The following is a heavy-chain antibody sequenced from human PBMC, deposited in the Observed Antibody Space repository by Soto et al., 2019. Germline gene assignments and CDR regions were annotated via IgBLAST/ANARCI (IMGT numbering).Heavy chain of an antibody. CDR2: IYYSGST. J-gene: IGHJ4*02. V-gene: IGHV4-31*03. CDR3: ARDQATLHYFDY. CDR1: GGSISSGGYY. Sequence: PSETLSLTCTFSGGSISSGGYYWSWIRQHPGKGVEWIGYIYYSGSTYYNPSLKSRVTISVDTSKNQFSLKLSSVTAADTDVYYCARDQATLHYFDYWGQGTLVTVSS. D-gene: IGHD5-12*01.